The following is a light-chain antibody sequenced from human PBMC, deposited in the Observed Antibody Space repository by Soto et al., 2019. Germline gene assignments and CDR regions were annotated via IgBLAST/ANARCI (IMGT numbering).Light chain of an antibody. CDR1: SSDVGGYNS. V-gene: IGLV2-14*01. Sequence: QAVVTQPASVSGSPGQSITISCTGTSSDVGGYNSVSWYQQHPGKAPKLMIYDVSNRPSGVSNRFSGSKSGNTASLTISGLQAEDEADYYCSSYTSSSTPVVFGGGTKLTVL. CDR2: DVS. CDR3: SSYTSSSTPVV. J-gene: IGLJ2*01.